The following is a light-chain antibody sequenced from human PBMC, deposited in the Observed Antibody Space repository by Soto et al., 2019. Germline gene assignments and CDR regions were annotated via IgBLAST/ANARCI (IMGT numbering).Light chain of an antibody. CDR1: QSISTW. J-gene: IGKJ1*01. CDR2: DAS. CDR3: QQYNSYST. Sequence: DITITQSPSSVSTFVRDRVTITCRASQSISTWLAWYQQKPGKAPKLLIYDASSLESGVPSRFSGSGSGTEFTLTISSLQPEDFASYYCQQYNSYSTFGQGTKVDIK. V-gene: IGKV1-5*01.